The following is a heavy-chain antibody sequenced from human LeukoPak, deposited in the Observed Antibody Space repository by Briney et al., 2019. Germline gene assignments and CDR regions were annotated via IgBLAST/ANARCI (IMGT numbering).Heavy chain of an antibody. V-gene: IGHV4-30-2*01. CDR3: ARDLSVWTGVLGGWFDP. CDR2: IYHSGST. D-gene: IGHD3-10*01. Sequence: SETLSLTCAVSGGSISSGGYSWSWIRQPPGKGLEWIGYIYHSGSTYYNPSLKSRVTISVDRSKNQFSLKLSSVTAADTAEYYCARDLSVWTGVLGGWFDPWGQGTLVTVSS. J-gene: IGHJ5*02. CDR1: GGSISSGGYS.